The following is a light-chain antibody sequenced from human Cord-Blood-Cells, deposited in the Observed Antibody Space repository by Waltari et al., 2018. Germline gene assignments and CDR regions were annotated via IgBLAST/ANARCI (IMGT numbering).Light chain of an antibody. CDR2: DAS. Sequence: DIQMTQPPSSLSASVGDRVTITSQASQDISNYLNWYQQKPGKAPKLLIYDASNLETGVPSRFSGSGSGTDFTFTISSLQPEDIATYYCQQYDNLPTFGQGTRLEIK. CDR1: QDISNY. CDR3: QQYDNLPT. V-gene: IGKV1-33*01. J-gene: IGKJ5*01.